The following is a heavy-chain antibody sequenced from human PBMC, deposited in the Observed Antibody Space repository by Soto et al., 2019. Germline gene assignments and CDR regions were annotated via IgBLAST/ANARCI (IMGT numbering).Heavy chain of an antibody. CDR3: ARRVSASSNIDN. Sequence: SGTPSLTCTVPAGFIGSNSYRWVWIRQPPGKGLEWIGNIYSSGITYYTPSLKSRVTIFIDASKNQFFLNLSSVTAADTAVYYCARRVSASSNIDNWGQGTLVTVSS. V-gene: IGHV4-39*01. J-gene: IGHJ4*01. D-gene: IGHD3-10*01. CDR1: AGFIGSNSYR. CDR2: IYSSGIT.